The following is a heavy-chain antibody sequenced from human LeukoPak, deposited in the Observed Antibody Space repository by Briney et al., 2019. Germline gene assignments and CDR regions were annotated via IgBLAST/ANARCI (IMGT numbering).Heavy chain of an antibody. CDR2: ISYDGSNK. CDR3: ARDSDGSGRFDY. J-gene: IGHJ4*02. CDR1: GFTFSSHA. V-gene: IGHV3-30*04. D-gene: IGHD3-10*01. Sequence: AGGSLRLSCAASGFTFSSHAMHWVRQAPGKGLEWVAVISYDGSNKYYADSVKGRFTISRDNSKNTLYLQMNSLRAEDTAVYYCARDSDGSGRFDYWGQGTLVTVSS.